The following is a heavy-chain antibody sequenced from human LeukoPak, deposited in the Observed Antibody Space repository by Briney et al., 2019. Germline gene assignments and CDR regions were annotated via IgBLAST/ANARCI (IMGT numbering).Heavy chain of an antibody. CDR3: TRGDYRNYKNYPFDS. J-gene: IGHJ4*02. Sequence: GGSLRLSCVASGFTFSGFAMHWVRQPPGKGLEWLAVTSYDGSDKYYADSVRGRFAISRDNSKNTVYLQLNSPRPEGTATYYCTRGDYRNYKNYPFDSWGQGTLVTVSS. D-gene: IGHD5-24*01. CDR1: GFTFSGFA. V-gene: IGHV3-30*03. CDR2: TSYDGSDK.